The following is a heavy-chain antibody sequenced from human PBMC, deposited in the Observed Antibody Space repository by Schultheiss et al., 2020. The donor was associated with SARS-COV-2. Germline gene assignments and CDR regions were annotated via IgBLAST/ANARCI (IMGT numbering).Heavy chain of an antibody. CDR2: IWYDGSNK. CDR1: GFTFSSYG. D-gene: IGHD6-19*01. J-gene: IGHJ4*02. Sequence: GGSLRLSCAASGFTFSSYGMHWVRQAPGKGLEWVAVIWYDGSNKYYADSVKGRFTISRDNSKNTLYLQMNSLRAEDTAVYYCARVRSEYSSGWYRDPFDYWGQGTLVTVSS. CDR3: ARVRSEYSSGWYRDPFDY. V-gene: IGHV3-33*01.